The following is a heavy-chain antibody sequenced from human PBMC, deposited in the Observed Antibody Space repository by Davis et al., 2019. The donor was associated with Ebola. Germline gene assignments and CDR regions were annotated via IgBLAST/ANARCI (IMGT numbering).Heavy chain of an antibody. CDR3: ARDDKVMHFDY. CDR1: GFTFIDYY. V-gene: IGHV1-2*02. Sequence: ASVTVSCKASGFTFIDYYLHWVRQAPGQGPEWMGWISLNSGSTKYSHKFQGRVTMTRDTSINTAHMEVSGLRSDDTAIYYCARDDKVMHFDYWGQGTLVTVSS. J-gene: IGHJ4*02. D-gene: IGHD3-16*01. CDR2: ISLNSGST.